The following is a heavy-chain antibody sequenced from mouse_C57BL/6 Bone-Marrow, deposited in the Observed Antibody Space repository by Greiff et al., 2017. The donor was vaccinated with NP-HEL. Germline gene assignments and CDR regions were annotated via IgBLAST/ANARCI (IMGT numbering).Heavy chain of an antibody. D-gene: IGHD2-4*01. CDR1: GFNIKDDY. CDR2: IDPENGDT. V-gene: IGHV14-4*01. CDR3: TTGLRYFDV. J-gene: IGHJ1*03. Sequence: VQLQQSGAELVRPGASVKLSCTASGFNIKDDYMPWVKQRPDQGLEWIGWIDPENGDTEYASKFQGKATISADTSSNTAYLQLSSLTSEDTAVYYCTTGLRYFDVWGTGTTVTVSS.